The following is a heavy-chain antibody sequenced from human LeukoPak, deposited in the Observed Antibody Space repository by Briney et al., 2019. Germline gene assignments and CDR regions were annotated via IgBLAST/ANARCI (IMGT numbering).Heavy chain of an antibody. V-gene: IGHV4-59*08. CDR3: TRFASPYYYMDV. CDR2: IYYTGST. Sequence: SETLSLTCTVSGGSISSDYWSWIRQPPGKGLEWIGYIYYTGSTNYNPSLKSRVTISIDTSRKQLSLNLRSVTAADAAVYHCTRFASPYYYMDVWGKGTTVTVPS. CDR1: GGSISSDY. J-gene: IGHJ6*03.